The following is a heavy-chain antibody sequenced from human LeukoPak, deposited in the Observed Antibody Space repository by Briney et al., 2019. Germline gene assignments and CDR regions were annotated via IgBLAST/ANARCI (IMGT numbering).Heavy chain of an antibody. CDR2: ISSSGSTI. J-gene: IGHJ4*02. Sequence: PGGSLRLSCAASGFTFSDYYMSWIRQDPGKGLEWVSYISSSGSTIYYADSVKGRFTISRDNSKNSLYLQLNSLRAEDTAVYYCASSPCSGGSCRHHIGSGYWGQGTLVTVSS. V-gene: IGHV3-11*04. D-gene: IGHD2-15*01. CDR1: GFTFSDYY. CDR3: ASSPCSGGSCRHHIGSGY.